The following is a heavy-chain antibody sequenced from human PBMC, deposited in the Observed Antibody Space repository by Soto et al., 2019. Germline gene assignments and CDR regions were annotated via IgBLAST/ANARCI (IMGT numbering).Heavy chain of an antibody. D-gene: IGHD3-16*01. J-gene: IGHJ6*02. CDR2: IYPGDSDT. CDR1: GYSFTSYW. CDR3: AREGFRGVMSYYGMDV. V-gene: IGHV5-51*01. Sequence: PGESLKISCKASGYSFTSYWIGWVRQMPGKGLEWMGIIYPGDSDTKYSPSLQGQVTISADTSISTAYLQWTSLKASDTAMYYCAREGFRGVMSYYGMDVWGQGTTVTVSS.